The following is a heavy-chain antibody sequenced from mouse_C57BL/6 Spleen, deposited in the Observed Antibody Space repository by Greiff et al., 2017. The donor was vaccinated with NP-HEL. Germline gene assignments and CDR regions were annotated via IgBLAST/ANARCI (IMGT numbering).Heavy chain of an antibody. CDR2: IYPGDGDT. J-gene: IGHJ1*03. CDR1: GYAFSSSW. D-gene: IGHD1-1*01. CDR3: ARSIYYYWYFDV. Sequence: QVQLKEPGPELVKPGASVKISCKASGYAFSSSWLNWVKQRPGKGLEWIGRIYPGDGDTNYNGKFKGKATLTADKSSSTAYMQLSSLTSEDSAVYFCARSIYYYWYFDVWGTGTTVTVSS. V-gene: IGHV1-82*01.